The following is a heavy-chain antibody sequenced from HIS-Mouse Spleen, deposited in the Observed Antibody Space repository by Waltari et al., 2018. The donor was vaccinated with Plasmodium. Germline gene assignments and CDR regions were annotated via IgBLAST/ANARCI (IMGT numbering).Heavy chain of an antibody. CDR3: ARTTDSSSSAKYYYYGMDV. D-gene: IGHD6-6*01. Sequence: QVTLRESGPALVKPTQTLTLTCTFSGFSLSTSGMCVSWIRQPPGKALEWLARIDWDDDKYYSTSWKTMHTISKDTAKNQVVLTMTNMDPVDTATYYGARTTDSSSSAKYYYYGMDVWGQGTTVTVSS. V-gene: IGHV2-70*15. J-gene: IGHJ6*02. CDR2: IDWDDDK. CDR1: GFSLSTSGMC.